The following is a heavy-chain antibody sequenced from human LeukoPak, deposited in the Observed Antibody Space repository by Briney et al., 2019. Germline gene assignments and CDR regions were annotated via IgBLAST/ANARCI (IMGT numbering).Heavy chain of an antibody. Sequence: PSETLSLTCAVYGGSFSGYYWSWIRQPPGKGLEWIGGINHSGSTNYNPSLKSRVTISVDTSKNQFSLKLSSVTAADTAVYYCARLGRYWGQGTLVTVSS. CDR2: INHSGST. D-gene: IGHD1-26*01. CDR1: GGSFSGYY. CDR3: ARLGRY. V-gene: IGHV4-34*01. J-gene: IGHJ4*02.